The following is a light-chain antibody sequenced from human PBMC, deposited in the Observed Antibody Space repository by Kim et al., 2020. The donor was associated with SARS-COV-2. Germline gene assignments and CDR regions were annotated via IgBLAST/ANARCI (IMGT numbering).Light chain of an antibody. CDR1: SSDVGGYDY. CDR2: EVN. Sequence: GQAVTISCTGTSSDVGGYDYVSWYQQHPGKAPKLIIYEVNKWPSGVPDRFSGSKSGNTASLAVSGLQPEDEADYYCSSYAGDNNLVFGGGTKLTVL. J-gene: IGLJ2*01. CDR3: SSYAGDNNLV. V-gene: IGLV2-8*01.